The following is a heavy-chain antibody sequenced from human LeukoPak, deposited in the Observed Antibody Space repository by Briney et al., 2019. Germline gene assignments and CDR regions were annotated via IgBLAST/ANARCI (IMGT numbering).Heavy chain of an antibody. CDR1: GFTFTSYW. Sequence: GGSLRLSCAASGFTFTSYWMHWVRHAPGKGLVWLSRINSDGTITSYADSLEGRFTISRDNAKNTVYLQMNSLRAEDTAVYYCARPGVGFDYWGQGALVTVSS. CDR3: ARPGVGFDY. J-gene: IGHJ4*02. CDR2: INSDGTIT. V-gene: IGHV3-74*01.